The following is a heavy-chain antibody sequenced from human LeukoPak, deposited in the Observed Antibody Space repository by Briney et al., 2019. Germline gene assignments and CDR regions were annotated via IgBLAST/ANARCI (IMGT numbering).Heavy chain of an antibody. CDR2: ISSSSSYI. Sequence: GGSLRLSCAASGFTFSSYSMNWVRQAPGKGLEWVSSISSSSSYIYYADSVKGRFTISRDNAKNSLYLQMNSLRAEDTAVYFCARVAVGEYNFHHWGQGTLVTVSS. J-gene: IGHJ4*02. V-gene: IGHV3-21*01. CDR3: ARVAVGEYNFHH. D-gene: IGHD6-19*01. CDR1: GFTFSSYS.